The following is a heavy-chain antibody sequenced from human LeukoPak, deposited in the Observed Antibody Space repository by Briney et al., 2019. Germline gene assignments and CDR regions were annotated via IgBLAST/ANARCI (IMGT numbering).Heavy chain of an antibody. V-gene: IGHV4-30-4*08. CDR3: VRRNSGSYYNYYYYYMDV. J-gene: IGHJ6*03. D-gene: IGHD1-26*01. Sequence: SQTLSLTCTVSGGSISSGDYYWSWIRQPPGKGLEWIGDIYYSGSTYYNPSLKSRVTISVDTSKNQFSLKLSSVTAADTAVYYCVRRNSGSYYNYYYYYMDVWGKGTTVTVSS. CDR2: IYYSGST. CDR1: GGSISSGDYY.